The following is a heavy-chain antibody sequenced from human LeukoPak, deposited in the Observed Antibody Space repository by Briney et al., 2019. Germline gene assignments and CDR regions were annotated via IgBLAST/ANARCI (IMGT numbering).Heavy chain of an antibody. CDR3: AKEVWYYDSSSSFVY. V-gene: IGHV3-23*01. CDR1: GFTVSSNY. J-gene: IGHJ4*02. CDR2: ICGSGGST. D-gene: IGHD3-22*01. Sequence: PGGSLRLSCAASGFTVSSNYMSWVRQAPGKGLEWVSAICGSGGSTYYADSAKGRFTITRDNSKNTLYLQMHSLRAADTAVDYCAKEVWYYDSSSSFVYWGQGTLVTVSS.